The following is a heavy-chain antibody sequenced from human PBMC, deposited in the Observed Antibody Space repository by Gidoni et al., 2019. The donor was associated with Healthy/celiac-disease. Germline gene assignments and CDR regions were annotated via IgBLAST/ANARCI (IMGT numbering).Heavy chain of an antibody. CDR3: ARATDFWSGYYNPYNYYYYYGMDV. J-gene: IGHJ6*02. D-gene: IGHD3-3*01. CDR2: INPNSGGT. V-gene: IGHV1-2*04. CDR1: GYTFTGYY. Sequence: QVQLVQSGAEVKKPGASVKVSCKASGYTFTGYYMHWVRQAPGQGLEWMGWINPNSGGTNYAQKFQGWVTMTRDTSISTAYMELSRLRSDDTAVYYCARATDFWSGYYNPYNYYYYYGMDVWGQGTTVTVSS.